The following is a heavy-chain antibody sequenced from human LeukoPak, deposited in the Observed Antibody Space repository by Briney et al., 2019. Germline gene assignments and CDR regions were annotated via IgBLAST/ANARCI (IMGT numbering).Heavy chain of an antibody. V-gene: IGHV4-39*01. CDR2: IYYSGST. D-gene: IGHD3-22*01. J-gene: IGHJ2*01. CDR1: GDSITRSSYY. CDR3: ARWGHYYDSSGYYYWYFDL. Sequence: SETLSLTCNVSGDSITRSSYYWGWIRQPPGKGLEWIGSIYYSGSTYYNPSLKSRVTISVDTSKNQFSLKLSSVTAADTAVYYCARWGHYYDSSGYYYWYFDLWGRGTLVTVSS.